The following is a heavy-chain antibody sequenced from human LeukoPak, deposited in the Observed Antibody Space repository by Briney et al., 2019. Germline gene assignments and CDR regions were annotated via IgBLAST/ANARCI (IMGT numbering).Heavy chain of an antibody. CDR2: IYFSGST. Sequence: SETLSLTCTVSGGSISSYYWSWIRQPPGKGLEWMGYIYFSGSTKYNPSLKSRVTISVDTSKNQFSLKLSSVTAADTAVYYCARNGPVRGYSYGLFDYWGQGTLVTVSS. CDR3: ARNGPVRGYSYGLFDY. D-gene: IGHD5-18*01. V-gene: IGHV4-59*01. CDR1: GGSISSYY. J-gene: IGHJ4*02.